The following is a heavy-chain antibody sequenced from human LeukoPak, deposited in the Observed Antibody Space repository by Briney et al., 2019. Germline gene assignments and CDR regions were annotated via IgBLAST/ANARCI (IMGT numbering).Heavy chain of an antibody. V-gene: IGHV1-46*01. J-gene: IGHJ4*02. D-gene: IGHD5-24*01. Sequence: ASVKVSCKASGYTFTTYHMHWVRQAPGQGLEWMGIINPSGGSTNYAQKFQGRVTMTRDMSTSTVYMELSSLRSEDTAVYYCARVGYTGWNWGLDYWGQGTLVTVSS. CDR1: GYTFTTYH. CDR3: ARVGYTGWNWGLDY. CDR2: INPSGGST.